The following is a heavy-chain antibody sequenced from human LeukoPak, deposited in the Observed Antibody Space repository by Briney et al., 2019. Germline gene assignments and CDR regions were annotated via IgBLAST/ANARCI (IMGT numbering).Heavy chain of an antibody. J-gene: IGHJ4*02. V-gene: IGHV3-66*04. D-gene: IGHD6-13*01. Sequence: GGSLRLSCAASGLSVSGNYMSWVRQAPGKGLEWVSVIYSDETTGYPDSVKGRFTISRDKSRNMLFLQMNSLRPEDTAIYYCAGRITTSGLYYFDLWGQGTLVTVSS. CDR2: IYSDETT. CDR1: GLSVSGNY. CDR3: AGRITTSGLYYFDL.